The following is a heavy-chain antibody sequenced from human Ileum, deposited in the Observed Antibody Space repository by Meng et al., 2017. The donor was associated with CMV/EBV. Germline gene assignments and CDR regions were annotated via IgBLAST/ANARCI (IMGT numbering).Heavy chain of an antibody. V-gene: IGHV3-30*02. CDR1: GFTFSSYG. J-gene: IGHJ4*02. D-gene: IGHD3-22*01. CDR3: AKDHYDSSGYQDFDY. Sequence: GGSLRLSCAASGFTFSSYGMHWVRQAPGKGLEWVAFIRYDGSNKYYADSVKGRFTISRDNSKNTLYLQMNSLRAEDTAVYYCAKDHYDSSGYQDFDYWGQGTLVTVSS. CDR2: IRYDGSNK.